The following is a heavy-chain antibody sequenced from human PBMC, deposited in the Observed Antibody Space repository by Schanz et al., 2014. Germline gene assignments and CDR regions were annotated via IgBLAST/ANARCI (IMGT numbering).Heavy chain of an antibody. CDR3: AKGMGYCSGGTCYDYYYYGLDV. CDR2: ISHSGGSK. D-gene: IGHD2-15*01. V-gene: IGHV3-23*04. Sequence: EVQLVESGGGLVQPGGSLRLSCGGSGFTFSSYGMHWVRQAPGKGLEWVSSISHSGGSKYYADSVKGRFTISRDNSENTLYLQMNSLSADDTAVFYCAKGMGYCSGGTCYDYYYYGLDVWGQGTTVTVSS. CDR1: GFTFSSYG. J-gene: IGHJ6*02.